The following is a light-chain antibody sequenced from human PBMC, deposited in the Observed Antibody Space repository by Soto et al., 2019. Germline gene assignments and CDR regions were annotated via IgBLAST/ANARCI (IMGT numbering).Light chain of an antibody. J-gene: IGLJ2*01. CDR3: SSHAGSINLI. CDR2: EVN. CDR1: SSDVGAYNF. V-gene: IGLV2-8*01. Sequence: QSALTQPPSASGSPGQSVTIPCTGTSSDVGAYNFVSWYQQHPGKATKLMIYEVNKRPSGVPDRFFGSKSGNTASLTVSGLQAEDEADYYCSSHAGSINLIFGGGTKLTVL.